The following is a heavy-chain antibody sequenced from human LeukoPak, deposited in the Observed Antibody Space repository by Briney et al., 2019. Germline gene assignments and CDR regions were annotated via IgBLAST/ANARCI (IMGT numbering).Heavy chain of an antibody. J-gene: IGHJ6*03. CDR3: ARDRLFDGSGNYYYYYMDV. CDR2: INPNSGGT. V-gene: IGHV1-2*02. D-gene: IGHD3-10*01. Sequence: AAVKVSCKASGYTFTGYYIHWVRQAPGQGLEWMGWINPNSGGTNYAQKFQGRVTMTRDTSISTAYMELSRLRSDDTAVYYCARDRLFDGSGNYYYYYMDVWGKGTTVTVSS. CDR1: GYTFTGYY.